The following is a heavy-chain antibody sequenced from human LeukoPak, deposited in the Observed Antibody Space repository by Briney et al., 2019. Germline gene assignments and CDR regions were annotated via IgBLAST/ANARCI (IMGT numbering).Heavy chain of an antibody. CDR3: AKEGGRGCSTTSCYSDN. CDR1: GFTFSSYA. CDR2: ISVGGITT. J-gene: IGHJ4*02. Sequence: GGSLRLSCAASGFTFSSYAMSWVRQAPGKGLEWVSVISVGGITTYYADSVKGLFTISRDNSKNTLYLQMNSLRAEDTAIYYCAKEGGRGCSTTSCYSDNWGQGTQVTVSS. D-gene: IGHD2-2*01. V-gene: IGHV3-23*01.